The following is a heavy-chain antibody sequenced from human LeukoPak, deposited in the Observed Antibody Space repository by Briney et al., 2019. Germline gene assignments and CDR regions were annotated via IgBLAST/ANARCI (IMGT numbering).Heavy chain of an antibody. Sequence: GGSLRLSCAASGFTFSSYSMNWVRQAPAKGLEWVSSISSSSSYIYYADSVKGRFTISRDNAKNSLYLQMNSLGAEDTAVYYCARDHTAGDFDYWGQGTLVTVSS. CDR2: ISSSSSYI. CDR1: GFTFSSYS. J-gene: IGHJ4*02. D-gene: IGHD5-18*01. V-gene: IGHV3-21*01. CDR3: ARDHTAGDFDY.